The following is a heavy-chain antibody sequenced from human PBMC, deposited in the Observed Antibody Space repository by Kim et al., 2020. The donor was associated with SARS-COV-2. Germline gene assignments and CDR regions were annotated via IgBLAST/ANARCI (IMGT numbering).Heavy chain of an antibody. D-gene: IGHD3-10*01. CDR1: GGSISTYY. V-gene: IGHV4-59*01. J-gene: IGHJ5*02. CDR3: ARGGGSGISPHLPDP. Sequence: SETLSLTCSVSGGSISTYYWSWIRQAPGKGLEWIGYIYNSGGTNFNPSLKSRVTMSVDTYKNQFSLRLTSVIAADTAVYYCARGGGSGISPHLPDPWGRGTLVTVSS. CDR2: IYNSGGT.